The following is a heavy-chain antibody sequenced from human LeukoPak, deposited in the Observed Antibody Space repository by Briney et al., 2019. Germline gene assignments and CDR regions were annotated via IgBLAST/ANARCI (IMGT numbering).Heavy chain of an antibody. D-gene: IGHD2-21*02. CDR3: ARVVTTITDYFDY. CDR2: ISSSSSTI. J-gene: IGHJ4*02. V-gene: IGHV3-48*01. Sequence: PGGSLRLSCAASGFTFSSYSMNWVRQAPGKGLEWVSYISSSSSTIYYADSVKGRFTISRDNAKNSLYLQMNSLRAEDTAVYYCARVVTTITDYFDYWGQGTLVTVSS. CDR1: GFTFSSYS.